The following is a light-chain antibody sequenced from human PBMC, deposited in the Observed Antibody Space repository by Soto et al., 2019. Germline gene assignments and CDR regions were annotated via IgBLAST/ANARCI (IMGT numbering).Light chain of an antibody. V-gene: IGKV3-20*01. CDR3: HQYGDLPLT. J-gene: IGKJ4*01. Sequence: EIVLTQSPGTLSLSPGERATLSCRASQSVTSNYLAWYQQKPGQAPRLLIYAASSRATGIPDRFSGSESGTDFTLTLSRLEPEDFAVYYCHQYGDLPLTFGGGTKVEIK. CDR2: AAS. CDR1: QSVTSNY.